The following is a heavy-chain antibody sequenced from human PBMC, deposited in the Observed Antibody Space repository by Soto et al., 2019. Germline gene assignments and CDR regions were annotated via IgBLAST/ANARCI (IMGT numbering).Heavy chain of an antibody. J-gene: IGHJ6*02. CDR2: IIPIFGTA. V-gene: IGHV1-69*13. D-gene: IGHD6-13*01. CDR3: ARGEVWQQLPYYYYGMDV. CDR1: GGTFSSYA. Sequence: GASVKVSCKASGGTFSSYAISWVRQAPGQGLEWMGGIIPIFGTANYAQKFQGRVTITADESTSTAYMELSSLRSEDTAVYYCARGEVWQQLPYYYYGMDVWGQGTTVTVSS.